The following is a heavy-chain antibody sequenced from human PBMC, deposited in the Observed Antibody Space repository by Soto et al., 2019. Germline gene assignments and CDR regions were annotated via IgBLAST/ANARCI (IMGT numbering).Heavy chain of an antibody. J-gene: IGHJ6*02. V-gene: IGHV4-59*01. CDR2: IYYSGST. CDR1: GGSISSYY. CDR3: ARDLLALAGTDDYYYYYGMDV. D-gene: IGHD6-13*01. Sequence: PSETLSLTCTVSGGSISSYYWSWIRQPPGKGLEWIVYIYYSGSTNYNPSLKSRVTISVDTSKNQFSLKLSSVTAADTAVYYCARDLLALAGTDDYYYYYGMDVWGQGTTVTVSS.